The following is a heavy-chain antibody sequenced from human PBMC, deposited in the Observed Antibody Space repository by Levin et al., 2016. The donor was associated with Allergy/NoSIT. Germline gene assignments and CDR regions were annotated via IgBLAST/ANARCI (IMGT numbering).Heavy chain of an antibody. V-gene: IGHV3-23*01. D-gene: IGHD3-3*01. CDR1: KFTFSNYP. J-gene: IGHJ4*02. Sequence: GGPLRLSCAASKFTFSNYPMNWVRQAPGKGLEWVSTISYSGDSTYYADSVKGRFTVSRDNSNNTLYLQMNRLRAEDTAIYYCARSFWSGYKYYFDYWGQGTLVTVSS. CDR3: ARSFWSGYKYYFDY. CDR2: ISYSGDST.